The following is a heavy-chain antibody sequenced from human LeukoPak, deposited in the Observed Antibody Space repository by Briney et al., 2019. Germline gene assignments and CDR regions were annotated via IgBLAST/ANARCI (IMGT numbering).Heavy chain of an antibody. J-gene: IGHJ4*02. Sequence: QAGGSLRLSCAASGFTFSSYAMSWVRQAPGKGLEWASAISGGGGSTYYADSVKGRFTISRDNSKNTLYLQMNSLRAEDTAVYYCATPDYGDYFFDYWGQGTLVTVSS. D-gene: IGHD4-17*01. CDR3: ATPDYGDYFFDY. CDR2: ISGGGGST. CDR1: GFTFSSYA. V-gene: IGHV3-23*01.